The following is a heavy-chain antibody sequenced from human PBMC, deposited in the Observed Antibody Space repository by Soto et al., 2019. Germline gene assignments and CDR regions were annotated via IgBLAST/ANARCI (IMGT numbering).Heavy chain of an antibody. D-gene: IGHD3-10*01. J-gene: IGHJ4*02. CDR3: ARDGYDGSGSPYPAY. CDR2: IYYLGST. CDR1: GGSMSEYF. Sequence: XETLSLTCSVSGGSMSEYFWSWIRQSPGKGLEWIGYIYYLGSTDYNPSLKSRVTISVDTSKRQFSLRLTSVTAADTAVYYCARDGYDGSGSPYPAYWGPGTQVTVSS. V-gene: IGHV4-59*01.